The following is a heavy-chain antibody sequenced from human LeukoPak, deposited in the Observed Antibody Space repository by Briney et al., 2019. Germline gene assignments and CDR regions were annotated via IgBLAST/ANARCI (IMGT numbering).Heavy chain of an antibody. J-gene: IGHJ4*02. Sequence: GRSLRLSCTASGFTSGDYAVSWVRQAPGKGLEWVGFIRSKAYGGTTEYAASVKGRFTISRDGSKIIAYLQMNSLKTEDTAVYYCTREEYYYDSSGYYDYWGQGTLVTVSS. CDR2: IRSKAYGGTT. D-gene: IGHD3-22*01. CDR1: GFTSGDYA. CDR3: TREEYYYDSSGYYDY. V-gene: IGHV3-49*04.